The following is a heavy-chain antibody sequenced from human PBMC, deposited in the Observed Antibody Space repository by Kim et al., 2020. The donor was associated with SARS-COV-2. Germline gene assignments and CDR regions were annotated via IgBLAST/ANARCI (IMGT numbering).Heavy chain of an antibody. Sequence: GGSLRLSCAASGFTFRTYAMHWVRQAPGKGLEWVAIIWYDGSNENYADSVKGRFTISRDNSKNTLYLQMNSLRVEDTAVYYCARDPGGDQGFDYWGQGTLVTVSS. CDR1: GFTFRTYA. D-gene: IGHD3-10*01. J-gene: IGHJ4*02. V-gene: IGHV3-33*01. CDR2: IWYDGSNE. CDR3: ARDPGGDQGFDY.